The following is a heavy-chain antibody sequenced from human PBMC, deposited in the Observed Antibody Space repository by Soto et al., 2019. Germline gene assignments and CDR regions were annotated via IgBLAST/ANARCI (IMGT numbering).Heavy chain of an antibody. J-gene: IGHJ6*02. V-gene: IGHV4-39*07. CDR2: IYYSGST. CDR1: GGSISSSSYY. Sequence: SETLSLTCTVSGGSISSSSYYWGWIRQPPGKGLEWIGSIYYSGSTYYNPSLKSRVTISVDTSKNQFSLKLSSVTAADTAVYYCAREGVVITYYYGMDVWGQGTTVTVSS. CDR3: AREGVVITYYYGMDV. D-gene: IGHD3-3*01.